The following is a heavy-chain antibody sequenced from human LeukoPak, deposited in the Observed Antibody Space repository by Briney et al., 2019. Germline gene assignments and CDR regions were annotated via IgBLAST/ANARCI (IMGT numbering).Heavy chain of an antibody. CDR3: ARDNDGSGSYPYYYYYYYMDV. CDR2: IYTSGST. D-gene: IGHD3-10*01. J-gene: IGHJ6*03. V-gene: IGHV4-4*07. Sequence: PSETLSLTCAVYGGSFSGYYWSWIRQPAGKGLEWIGRIYTSGSTNYNPSLKSRVTISVDTSKNQFSLKLSSVTAADTAVYYCARDNDGSGSYPYYYYYYYMDVWGKGTTVTISS. CDR1: GGSFSGYY.